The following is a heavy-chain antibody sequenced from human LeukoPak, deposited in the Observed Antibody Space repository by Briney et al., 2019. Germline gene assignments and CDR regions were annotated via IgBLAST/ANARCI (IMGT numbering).Heavy chain of an antibody. V-gene: IGHV1-46*01. Sequence: GASVTVSCKASVYAFTSYYMHLVRQAPGQGLEWMGIINTSGGRTTYAQNFQGRVTMTRDTSTSTVYMELSSLRSEDTALYYCAKAVTTVYSYGMDVWGQGTTVTVSS. J-gene: IGHJ6*02. CDR3: AKAVTTVYSYGMDV. CDR2: INTSGGRT. CDR1: VYAFTSYY. D-gene: IGHD4-17*01.